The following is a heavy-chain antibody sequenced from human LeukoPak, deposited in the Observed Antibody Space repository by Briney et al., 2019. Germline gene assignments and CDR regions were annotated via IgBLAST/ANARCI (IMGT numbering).Heavy chain of an antibody. V-gene: IGHV3-23*01. D-gene: IGHD3-22*01. CDR1: GFTFSSYA. CDR2: ISGSGGST. J-gene: IGHJ4*02. CDR3: AKDASSYYDSSGTDY. Sequence: SGGSLRLSCAASGFTFSSYAMSWVRQAPGKGLEWVSAISGSGGSTYYADSVKGRFTISRDNSKNTLYLQMNSLRAEDTAVYYCAKDASSYYDSSGTDYWGQGTLVTVSS.